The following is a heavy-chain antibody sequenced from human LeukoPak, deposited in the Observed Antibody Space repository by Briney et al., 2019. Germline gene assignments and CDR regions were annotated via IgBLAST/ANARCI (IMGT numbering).Heavy chain of an antibody. V-gene: IGHV3-30-3*01. Sequence: GGSLRLSCAASGFTVSSNYMSWVRQAPGKGLEWVAVISYDGSNKYYAATVKGRFTISRDNSKNTLYLQLNSLRAEDTAVYYCAREEWGNHYLDYWGQGTLVTVSS. J-gene: IGHJ4*02. D-gene: IGHD3-16*01. CDR3: AREEWGNHYLDY. CDR2: ISYDGSNK. CDR1: GFTVSSNY.